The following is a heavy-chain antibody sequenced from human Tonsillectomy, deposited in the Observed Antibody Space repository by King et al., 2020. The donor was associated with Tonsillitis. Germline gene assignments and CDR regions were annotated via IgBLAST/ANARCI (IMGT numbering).Heavy chain of an antibody. CDR2: IVVGSGYT. CDR1: GFTFTNST. J-gene: IGHJ2*01. CDR3: AADGRSNDYGDYWYFDL. V-gene: IGHV1-58*01. Sequence: QLVQSGPEVKKPGTSVKVSCKASGFTFTNSTVQWVRQARGQRLEWIGWIVVGSGYTNYAQKFQERVTVNRDMSTSTAYMELSSLRSEDTAVYYCAADGRSNDYGDYWYFDLWGCGTLVTVSS. D-gene: IGHD4-17*01.